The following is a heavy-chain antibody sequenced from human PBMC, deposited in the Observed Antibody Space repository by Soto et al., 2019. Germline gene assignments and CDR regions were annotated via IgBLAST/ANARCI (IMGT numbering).Heavy chain of an antibody. CDR2: INPNNGGT. D-gene: IGHD3-10*01. J-gene: IGHJ4*02. CDR3: ARGMQGSGSSDY. Sequence: ASVKVSCKASGYSFTGNSMHWVRQAPGQGLEWMGWINPNNGGTNYAQRFRGWVTMTRNTSVSTAYMELNSLRSEDTAVYYCARGMQGSGSSDYWGQGTLVTVSS. V-gene: IGHV1-2*04. CDR1: GYSFTGNS.